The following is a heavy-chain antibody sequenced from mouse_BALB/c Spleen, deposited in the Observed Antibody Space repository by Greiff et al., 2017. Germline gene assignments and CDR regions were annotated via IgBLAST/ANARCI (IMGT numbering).Heavy chain of an antibody. J-gene: IGHJ2*01. V-gene: IGHV1-54*01. Sequence: QVQLQQSGAELVRPGTSVKVSCKASGYAFTNYLIEWVKQRPGQGLEWIGVINPGSGGTNYNEKFKGKATLTADKSSSTAYMQLSSLTSDDSAVYFCARQYDYDDYWGQGTTLTVSS. D-gene: IGHD2-4*01. CDR1: GYAFTNYL. CDR3: ARQYDYDDY. CDR2: INPGSGGT.